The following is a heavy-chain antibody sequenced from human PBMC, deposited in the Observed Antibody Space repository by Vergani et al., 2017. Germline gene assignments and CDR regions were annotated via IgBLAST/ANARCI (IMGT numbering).Heavy chain of an antibody. CDR2: IYSGGST. CDR1: GFTVSSNY. J-gene: IGHJ6*02. D-gene: IGHD2-21*02. V-gene: IGHV3-53*01. Sequence: EVQLVESGGGLIQPGGSLRLSCAASGFTVSSNYMSWVRQAPGKGLEWVAVIYSGGSTNYADSVKGLFTISRDNSKNTLHLQMNSLRAEDTAVYYCATMSAYGGGDCSHDYYDGMDVWGQGTTVSVSS. CDR3: ATMSAYGGGDCSHDYYDGMDV.